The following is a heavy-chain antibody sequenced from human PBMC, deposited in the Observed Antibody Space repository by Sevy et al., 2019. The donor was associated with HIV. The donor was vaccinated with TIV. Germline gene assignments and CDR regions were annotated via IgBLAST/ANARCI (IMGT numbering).Heavy chain of an antibody. CDR3: AKDVTQWLVHDAFDI. Sequence: GGSLRLSCAASGFRFSSYAMSWVRQAPGKGLEWVSTISGSGDRTYYAHSVKGRFTISRDNSKNTLYLQMNSLRAEDTAIYYCAKDVTQWLVHDAFDIWGQGTMVTVSS. CDR1: GFRFSSYA. V-gene: IGHV3-23*01. CDR2: ISGSGDRT. D-gene: IGHD6-19*01. J-gene: IGHJ3*02.